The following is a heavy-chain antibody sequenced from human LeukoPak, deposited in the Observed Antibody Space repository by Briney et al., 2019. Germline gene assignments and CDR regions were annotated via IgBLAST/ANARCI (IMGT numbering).Heavy chain of an antibody. Sequence: GGSLRLSCAASGFTFSSFGMHWVRQAPGKGLEWVAVIWYDGSNKYYADSAKGRFTISRDNSKNTLYLQMNSLRAEDTAVFYCARAYSGIAAAGIDYWGQGTLVTVSS. D-gene: IGHD6-13*01. CDR2: IWYDGSNK. CDR3: ARAYSGIAAAGIDY. CDR1: GFTFSSFG. J-gene: IGHJ4*02. V-gene: IGHV3-33*01.